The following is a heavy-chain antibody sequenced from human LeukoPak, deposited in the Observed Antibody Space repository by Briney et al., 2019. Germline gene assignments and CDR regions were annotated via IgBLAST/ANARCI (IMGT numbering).Heavy chain of an antibody. CDR1: GGSISSTNW. V-gene: IGHV4-4*02. D-gene: IGHD2-8*01. CDR3: AANGYYSIDV. Sequence: SETLSLTCAVSGGSISSTNWWSWVRQPPGKGLEWIGEIFHSGGTNYNPSLKSRISLSVDKSQNQFSLKLNFLTAADTAVYYCAANGYYSIDVWGKGTTVTVSS. J-gene: IGHJ6*03. CDR2: IFHSGGT.